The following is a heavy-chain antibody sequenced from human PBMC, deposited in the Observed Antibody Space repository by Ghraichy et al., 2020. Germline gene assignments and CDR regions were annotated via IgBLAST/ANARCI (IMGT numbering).Heavy chain of an antibody. CDR3: AKGRDDYNSYYYYAMDV. J-gene: IGHJ6*02. Sequence: GGSLRLSCAASGFTFTNYAMSWVRQAPGKGLEWVSAISGSGGTTYYADSVKGRFTISRDNSKNTLYLQMNSLRAEDTAVYYCAKGRDDYNSYYYYAMDVWGQGTTVTVSS. CDR1: GFTFTNYA. D-gene: IGHD5-24*01. V-gene: IGHV3-23*01. CDR2: ISGSGGTT.